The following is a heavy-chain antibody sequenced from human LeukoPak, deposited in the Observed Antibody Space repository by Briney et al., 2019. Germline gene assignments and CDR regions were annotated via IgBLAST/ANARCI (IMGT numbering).Heavy chain of an antibody. Sequence: GGSLRLSCAASGFTFSDYPIRWVRQAPGKSLQSVSAITSNGAYTHYADSVKGRFTISRDNSRNAVFLQMGGLRIEDMAVYYCARVKMGATVSDYYYYYMDVWGKGTTVTVSS. V-gene: IGHV3-64*02. J-gene: IGHJ6*03. CDR3: ARVKMGATVSDYYYYYMDV. CDR1: GFTFSDYP. CDR2: ITSNGAYT. D-gene: IGHD1-26*01.